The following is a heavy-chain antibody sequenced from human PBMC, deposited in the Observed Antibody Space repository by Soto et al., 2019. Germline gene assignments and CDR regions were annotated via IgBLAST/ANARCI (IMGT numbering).Heavy chain of an antibody. D-gene: IGHD4-17*01. J-gene: IGHJ6*03. V-gene: IGHV3-30*03. CDR2: ISYDGNDK. CDR3: ARRKTVTTDNDYYYIND. Sequence: QVQLVESGGGVVRPWWSLRLSCVASEFSLSAYGMHWVRLAPGKGLQWVEVISYDGNDKYYADSVKGRFTFSRDDSKNTLYLQMNSLRREDTAIYYCARRKTVTTDNDYYYINDWGKGTTVTVS. CDR1: EFSLSAYG.